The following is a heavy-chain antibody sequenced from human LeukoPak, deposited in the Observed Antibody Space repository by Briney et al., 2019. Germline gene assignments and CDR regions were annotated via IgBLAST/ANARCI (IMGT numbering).Heavy chain of an antibody. CDR2: IYTSENT. CDR3: AREGDYGDYSKSFYYMDV. V-gene: IGHV4-4*07. D-gene: IGHD4-17*01. Sequence: SETLSLTCTVSGGYIGSYYWSWIRQPARKGLEWVWGIYTSENTDYNPSLKSRVTMTVDMSTSQFSLRLTSVTAADTAVYYCAREGDYGDYSKSFYYMDVWGKGTTVTVSS. J-gene: IGHJ6*03. CDR1: GGYIGSYY.